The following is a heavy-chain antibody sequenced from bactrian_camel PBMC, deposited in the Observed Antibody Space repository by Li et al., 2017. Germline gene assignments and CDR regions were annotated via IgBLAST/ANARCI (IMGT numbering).Heavy chain of an antibody. CDR1: EYPYSGC. D-gene: IGHD7*01. J-gene: IGHJ4*01. CDR2: LWIGGATT. V-gene: IGHV3S66*01. CDR3: AADQLYGTCRDVLDFPA. Sequence: DVQLVESGGGSAQAGESLTLSCAATEYPYSGCIGWFRQKPEKDREGPAVLWIGGATTTYTDSVKGRFIITRDKAKDLVYLQMNGLQPEDTGMYYCAADQLYGTCRDVLDFPARGQGTQVTVS.